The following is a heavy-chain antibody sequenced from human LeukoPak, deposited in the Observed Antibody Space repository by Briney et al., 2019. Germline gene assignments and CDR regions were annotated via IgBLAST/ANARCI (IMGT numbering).Heavy chain of an antibody. CDR3: AKLIVTYFDY. Sequence: GGSLRLSCAASGFTFSSYDMSWVRQAPGKGLEWVSTISDPGGSTYYADSVKGRFTISRDNSKNTLYLQMNSLRAEDTAVYYCAKLIVTYFDYWGQRTLVTVSS. CDR2: ISDPGGST. V-gene: IGHV3-23*01. D-gene: IGHD2-8*01. CDR1: GFTFSSYD. J-gene: IGHJ4*02.